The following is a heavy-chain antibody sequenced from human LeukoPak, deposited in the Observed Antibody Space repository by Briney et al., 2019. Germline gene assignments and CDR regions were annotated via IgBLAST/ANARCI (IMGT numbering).Heavy chain of an antibody. D-gene: IGHD5-18*01. J-gene: IGHJ4*02. Sequence: GGSLRLSCAVSGFTVSSNYMSWVRQAPGKGLEWVSAISGSGGSTYYADSVKGRFTISRDNSKNSLYLQMNSLRAEDTAVYYCARDRFTAMVPFDYWGQGTLVTVSS. CDR2: ISGSGGST. CDR3: ARDRFTAMVPFDY. CDR1: GFTVSSNY. V-gene: IGHV3-23*01.